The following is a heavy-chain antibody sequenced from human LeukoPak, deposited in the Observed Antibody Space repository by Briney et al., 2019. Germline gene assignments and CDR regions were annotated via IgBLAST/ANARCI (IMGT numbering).Heavy chain of an antibody. V-gene: IGHV4-34*01. Sequence: SETLSLTFAVYGGSFSGYYWSWIRQPPGKGLEWIGEINHSGSTNYNPSLKSRVTISVDTSKNQFSLKLSSVTAADTAVYYCARGRVYYDILTGYYTNWFDPWGQGTLVTVSS. CDR1: GGSFSGYY. CDR2: INHSGST. D-gene: IGHD3-9*01. CDR3: ARGRVYYDILTGYYTNWFDP. J-gene: IGHJ5*02.